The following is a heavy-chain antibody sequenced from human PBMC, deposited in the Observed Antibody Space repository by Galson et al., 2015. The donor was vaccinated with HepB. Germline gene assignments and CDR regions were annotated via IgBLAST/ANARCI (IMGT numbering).Heavy chain of an antibody. D-gene: IGHD3-10*01. CDR1: GYTFTGYY. CDR2: INPNSGGT. J-gene: IGHJ6*03. Sequence: SGYTFTGYYIHWVRQAPGQGLEWMGRINPNSGGTNHAQKFQGRVTMTRDTSISTAYMELSRLRSDDTAMYYCARGAHYYGSAGYYYMDVWGKGTTVTVSS. V-gene: IGHV1-2*06. CDR3: ARGAHYYGSAGYYYMDV.